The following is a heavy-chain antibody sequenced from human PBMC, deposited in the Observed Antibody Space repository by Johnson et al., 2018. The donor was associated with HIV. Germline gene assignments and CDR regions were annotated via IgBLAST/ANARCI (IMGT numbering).Heavy chain of an antibody. D-gene: IGHD1-14*01. Sequence: QVQLVESGGGLVKPGGSLRLSCAASGFTFSDYYMSWIRQAPGKGLEWVSYISSRGSTIYYADSVKGRFTISRDNSKNTLYLQMNSLRAEDTAVYYSANLEYARHDAFDIWGQGTMVTVSS. CDR2: ISSRGSTI. CDR1: GFTFSDYY. J-gene: IGHJ3*02. V-gene: IGHV3-11*01. CDR3: ANLEYARHDAFDI.